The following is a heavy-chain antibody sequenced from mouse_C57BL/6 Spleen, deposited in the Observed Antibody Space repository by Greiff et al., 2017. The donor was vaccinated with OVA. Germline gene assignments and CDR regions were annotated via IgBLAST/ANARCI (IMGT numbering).Heavy chain of an antibody. D-gene: IGHD1-1*01. CDR2: ISGGGGNT. J-gene: IGHJ1*03. Sequence: EVKLVESGGGLVKPGGSLKLSCAASGFTFSSYTMSWVRQTPEKRLEWVATISGGGGNTYYPDSVKGRFTISRDNAKNTLYLQMSSLRSEDTALYYCARQGITTVVATRYFDVWGTGTTVTVSS. CDR3: ARQGITTVVATRYFDV. V-gene: IGHV5-9*01. CDR1: GFTFSSYT.